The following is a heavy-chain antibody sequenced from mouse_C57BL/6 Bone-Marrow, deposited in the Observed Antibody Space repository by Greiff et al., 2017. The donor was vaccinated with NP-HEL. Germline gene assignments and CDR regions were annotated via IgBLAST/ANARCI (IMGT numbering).Heavy chain of an antibody. D-gene: IGHD1-1*01. Sequence: EVKVEESGGDLVKPGGSLKLSCAASGFTFSSYGMSWVRQTPDKRLEWVATISSGGSYTYYPDSVKGRFPISRDNAKNTLYLQMSSLKSEDTAMYYCARAPDYYGSSPWYFDVWGTGTTVTVSS. CDR3: ARAPDYYGSSPWYFDV. CDR2: ISSGGSYT. CDR1: GFTFSSYG. J-gene: IGHJ1*03. V-gene: IGHV5-6*02.